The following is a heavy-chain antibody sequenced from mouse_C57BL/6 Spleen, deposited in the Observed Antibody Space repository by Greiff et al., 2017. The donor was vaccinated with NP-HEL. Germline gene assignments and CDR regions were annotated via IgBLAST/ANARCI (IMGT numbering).Heavy chain of an antibody. CDR3: ARSPITTVVVDYAMDY. CDR1: GFSLSTSGMG. V-gene: IGHV8-12*01. CDR2: IYWDDDK. J-gene: IGHJ4*01. Sequence: QVTLKESGPGILQSSQTLSLTCSFSGFSLSTSGMGVSWIRQPSGKGLEWLAHIYWDDDKRYNPSLKSRLTISKDTSRNQVFLKITSVDTADTATYYCARSPITTVVVDYAMDYWGQGTSVTVSS. D-gene: IGHD1-1*01.